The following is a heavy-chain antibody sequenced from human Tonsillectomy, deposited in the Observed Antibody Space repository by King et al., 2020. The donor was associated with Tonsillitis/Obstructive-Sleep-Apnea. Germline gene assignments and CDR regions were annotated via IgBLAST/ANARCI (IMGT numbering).Heavy chain of an antibody. D-gene: IGHD3-10*01. J-gene: IGHJ4*02. V-gene: IGHV3-23*04. CDR1: GITFSSYA. CDR3: AKAMVQGIIITIFDY. CDR2: ISGGCGST. Sequence: VQLVESGGGLVQPGGSLRLSCAASGITFSSYAMSWVRQAPGKGLEWVSTISGGCGSTYYADSVKGRFTISRDNSKNTLYRQMNSLRAEDTAVYYCAKAMVQGIIITIFDYWGQGTLVTVSS.